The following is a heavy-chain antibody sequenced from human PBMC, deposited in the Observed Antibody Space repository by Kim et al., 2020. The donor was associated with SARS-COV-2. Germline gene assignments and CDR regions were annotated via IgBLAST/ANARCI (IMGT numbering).Heavy chain of an antibody. V-gene: IGHV3-23*01. CDR2: ISGSGGST. CDR3: AMGFRREGYDYYYGMDV. Sequence: GGSLRLSCAASGFTFSSYAMSWVRQAPGKGLEWVSAISGSGGSTYYADSVKGRFTISRDNSKNTLYLQMNSLRAEDTAVYYCAMGFRREGYDYYYGMDVWGQGTTVTVSS. CDR1: GFTFSSYA. J-gene: IGHJ6*02. D-gene: IGHD3-10*01.